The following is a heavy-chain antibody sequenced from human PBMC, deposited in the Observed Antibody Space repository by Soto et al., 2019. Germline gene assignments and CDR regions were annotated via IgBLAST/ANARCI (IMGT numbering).Heavy chain of an antibody. CDR2: MNPNNGNT. J-gene: IGHJ4*02. CDR3: AKGPRNWGVDH. D-gene: IGHD7-27*01. Sequence: QVQLVQSGAEVKKPGASVKVSCKASGYTFIDYDINWFRQATGQGLEWMGWMNPNNGNTGYAQNFQGRVTMTRSTSKSTAYMELSTLRSEDTAVYYCAKGPRNWGVDHWGQGTLVIVSS. V-gene: IGHV1-8*01. CDR1: GYTFIDYD.